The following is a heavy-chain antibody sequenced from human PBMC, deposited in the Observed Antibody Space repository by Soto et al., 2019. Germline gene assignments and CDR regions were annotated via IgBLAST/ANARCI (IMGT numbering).Heavy chain of an antibody. CDR3: ANLRASPFGLRFLEQRDY. V-gene: IGHV3-30*18. Sequence: GGFLRLSCAASGFTFSSYGRHWVRQAPGKGLEWVAVISYDGSNKYYADSVKGRFTISRDNSKNTLYLQMNSLRAEDTAVYYCANLRASPFGLRFLEQRDYWGQGTLVTVSS. J-gene: IGHJ4*02. CDR1: GFTFSSYG. D-gene: IGHD3-3*01. CDR2: ISYDGSNK.